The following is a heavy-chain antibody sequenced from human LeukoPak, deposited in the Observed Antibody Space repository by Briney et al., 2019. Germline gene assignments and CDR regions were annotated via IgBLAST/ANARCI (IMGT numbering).Heavy chain of an antibody. CDR3: AREGYYDSSGYSDC. CDR1: GFTFSSYW. D-gene: IGHD3-22*01. CDR2: IKQDGSEK. V-gene: IGHV3-7*01. Sequence: GGSLRLSCAASGFTFSSYWMSWVRQAPGKGLEWVANIKQDGSEKYYVDSVKGRFTISRDNAKNSLYLQMNSLRAEDTAVYYCAREGYYDSSGYSDCWGQGTLVTVSS. J-gene: IGHJ4*02.